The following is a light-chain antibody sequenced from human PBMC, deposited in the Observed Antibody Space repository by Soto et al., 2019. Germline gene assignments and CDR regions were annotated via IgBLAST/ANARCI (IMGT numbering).Light chain of an antibody. CDR1: QSVSSNY. CDR3: QQYGTSPYT. CDR2: GAS. Sequence: EIVLTQSPGTLSLSPGESATLSCRVSQSVSSNYLAWYQQKPGQAPRLLIYGASSRATGIPDRFRGSGSGADFTLTISRLEPEDFAVYYCQQYGTSPYTFGQGTKVDIK. V-gene: IGKV3-20*01. J-gene: IGKJ2*01.